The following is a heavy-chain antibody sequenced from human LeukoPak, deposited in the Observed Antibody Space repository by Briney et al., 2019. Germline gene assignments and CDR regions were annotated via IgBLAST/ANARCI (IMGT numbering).Heavy chain of an antibody. J-gene: IGHJ4*02. D-gene: IGHD2-2*01. V-gene: IGHV1-69*13. CDR3: ARDEHCSSTSCGPAN. Sequence: GASVKVPCKASGGSFSSYAISWVRQAPGQGLEWMGGIIPIFGTANYAQKFQGRVTITADESTSTAYMELSSLRSEDTAVYYCARDEHCSSTSCGPANWGQGTLVTVSS. CDR2: IIPIFGTA. CDR1: GGSFSSYA.